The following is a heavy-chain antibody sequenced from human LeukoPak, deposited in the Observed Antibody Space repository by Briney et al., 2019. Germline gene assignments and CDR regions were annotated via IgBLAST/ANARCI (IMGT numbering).Heavy chain of an antibody. V-gene: IGHV3-23*01. CDR3: AKSSPNRVNANWFDP. CDR1: GFTFSSYA. D-gene: IGHD1-14*01. Sequence: PGGSLRLSCAASGFTFSSYAMSWVRQAPGKGLEWVSAISGSGGSTYYADSVKGRFTISRDNSKNTLYLQMSSLRAEDTAVYYCAKSSPNRVNANWFDPWGQGTLVTVSS. J-gene: IGHJ5*02. CDR2: ISGSGGST.